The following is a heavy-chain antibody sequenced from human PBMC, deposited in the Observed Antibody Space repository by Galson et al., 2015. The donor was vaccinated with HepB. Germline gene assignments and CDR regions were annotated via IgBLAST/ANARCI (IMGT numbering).Heavy chain of an antibody. J-gene: IGHJ6*02. CDR1: GGSFSGYY. CDR3: ARISMVRGVRYYYYGMDV. CDR2: INHSGST. V-gene: IGHV4-34*01. D-gene: IGHD3-10*01. Sequence: SETLSLTCAVYGGSFSGYYWSWIRQPPGKGLEWIGEINHSGSTNYNPSLKSRVTISVDTSKNQFSLKLSSVTAADTAVYYCARISMVRGVRYYYYGMDVWGQGTTVTVSS.